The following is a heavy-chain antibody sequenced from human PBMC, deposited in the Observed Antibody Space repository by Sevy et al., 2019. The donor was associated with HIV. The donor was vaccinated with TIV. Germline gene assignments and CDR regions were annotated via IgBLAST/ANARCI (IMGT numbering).Heavy chain of an antibody. CDR2: ISSNGGST. CDR3: VKDQTLWYYGMDV. Sequence: GGSLRLSCSASGFTFSSYAMHWVRQAPGKGLEYVSGISSNGGSTYYADSVKGRFTISRDNSKNTLYLQMSSLRAEDTAVYYCVKDQTLWYYGMDVWGQGTTVTVSS. CDR1: GFTFSSYA. J-gene: IGHJ6*02. V-gene: IGHV3-64D*06. D-gene: IGHD3-10*01.